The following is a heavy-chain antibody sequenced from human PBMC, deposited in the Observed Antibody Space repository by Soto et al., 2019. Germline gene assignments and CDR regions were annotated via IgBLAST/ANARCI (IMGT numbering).Heavy chain of an antibody. V-gene: IGHV4-59*01. J-gene: IGHJ4*02. Sequence: EMRVLNYTISGCSTSSYYWNWIRQPPGKGLEWIGYIYYSGSTNYNPSLKSRVTISVDTSKNQFSLKLSSVTAADTAVYYCASSHGDYWGQGTLVTVSA. CDR2: IYYSGST. CDR1: GCSTSSYY. CDR3: ASSHGDY.